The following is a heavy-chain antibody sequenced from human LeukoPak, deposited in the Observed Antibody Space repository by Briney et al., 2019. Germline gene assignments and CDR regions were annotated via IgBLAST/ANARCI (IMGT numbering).Heavy chain of an antibody. CDR1: GFTFNNYA. Sequence: PGGSLRVSCAASGFTFNNYAMSWVRQAPGKGLEWVSAISDGGGGTYYADSVKGRFTISRDNSNKNVVLQMNSLRADDTALYYCAKAGWYSAKTYATYDDAYDIWGRGTMVTVSS. V-gene: IGHV3-23*01. CDR3: AKAGWYSAKTYATYDDAYDI. D-gene: IGHD1-26*01. J-gene: IGHJ3*02. CDR2: ISDGGGGT.